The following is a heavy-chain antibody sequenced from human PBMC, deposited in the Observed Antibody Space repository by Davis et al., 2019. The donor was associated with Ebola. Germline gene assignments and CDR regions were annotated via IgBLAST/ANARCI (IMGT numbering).Heavy chain of an antibody. D-gene: IGHD3-9*01. Sequence: SVKVSCKASGGTFSSYAISWVRQAPGQGLEWMGGIIPIFGTANYAQKFQGRVTITADESTSIAYMELSSLRSEDTAVYYCARGASGRYFDWLPTIFDYWGQGTLVTVSS. V-gene: IGHV1-69*13. CDR2: IIPIFGTA. CDR3: ARGASGRYFDWLPTIFDY. CDR1: GGTFSSYA. J-gene: IGHJ4*02.